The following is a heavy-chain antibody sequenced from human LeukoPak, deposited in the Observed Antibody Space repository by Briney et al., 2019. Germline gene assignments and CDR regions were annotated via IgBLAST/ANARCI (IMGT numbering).Heavy chain of an antibody. V-gene: IGHV1-18*01. J-gene: IGHJ4*02. CDR3: ARSHSGSLRAPFDY. D-gene: IGHD3-22*01. CDR1: GYIFSNFG. Sequence: GASVTVSFKSSGYIFSNFGLIWVRQAPGQGLEWMGWINTYNGNTNYAQKFQDRVTMTAETSTTTAYLELRSLKSDDTAVYYCARSHSGSLRAPFDYWGQGTLVTVSS. CDR2: INTYNGNT.